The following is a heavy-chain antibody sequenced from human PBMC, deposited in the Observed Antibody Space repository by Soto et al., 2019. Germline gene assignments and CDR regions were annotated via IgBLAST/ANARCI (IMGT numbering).Heavy chain of an antibody. J-gene: IGHJ4*02. CDR3: WRHDKTALPPLDS. CDR2: TIPAFGTA. CDR1: GAGDTFSNYG. V-gene: IGHV1-69*06. Sequence: QVHLVQPGAEVKSPGSAVKVSCKVSGAGDTFSNYGLNWMRQAPGQGLEWMGGTIPAFGTANYAQKFQGRVTITADTSPTSAYMELSSLRSDDTAVYYCWRHDKTALPPLDSWGQGTLVSVSS. D-gene: IGHD1-1*01.